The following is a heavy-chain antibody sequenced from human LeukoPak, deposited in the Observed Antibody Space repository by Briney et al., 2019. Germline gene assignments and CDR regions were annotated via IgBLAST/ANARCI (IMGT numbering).Heavy chain of an antibody. CDR1: GFTFSSYA. V-gene: IGHV3-23*01. CDR2: ISGSGGST. Sequence: GGSLRLSCAASGFTFSSYAMSWVRQAPGKGLEWVSAISGSGGSTYYADSVKGRFTISRDNSKSTLYLQMNSLRAEDTAVYYCARDYDYVWGSYLDYWGQGTLVTVSS. D-gene: IGHD3-16*02. CDR3: ARDYDYVWGSYLDY. J-gene: IGHJ4*02.